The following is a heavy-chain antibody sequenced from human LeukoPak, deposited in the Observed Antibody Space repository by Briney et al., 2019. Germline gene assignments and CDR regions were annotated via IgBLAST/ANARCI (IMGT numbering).Heavy chain of an antibody. V-gene: IGHV3-7*03. Sequence: PGGSLRLSCAASGFTFSSYWMSWVRQAPGKGLEWVANIKQDGSEKYYVDSVKGRFTISRDNSKKTLYLQMNSLRAEDTAIYYCAKTITLGPQDWGQGTLVTVSS. J-gene: IGHJ4*02. CDR3: AKTITLGPQD. D-gene: IGHD7-27*01. CDR1: GFTFSSYW. CDR2: IKQDGSEK.